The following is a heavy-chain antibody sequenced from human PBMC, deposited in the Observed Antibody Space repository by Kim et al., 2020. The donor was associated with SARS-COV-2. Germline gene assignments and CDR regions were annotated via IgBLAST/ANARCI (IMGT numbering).Heavy chain of an antibody. CDR2: INSDGSST. CDR1: GFTFSSYW. V-gene: IGHV3-74*01. D-gene: IGHD6-19*01. J-gene: IGHJ4*02. CDR3: ARETPRAGTNFDY. Sequence: GGSLRLSCAASGFTFSSYWMHWVRQAPGKGLVWVSRINSDGSSTSYADSVKGRFTISRDNAKNTLYLQMNSLRAEDTAVYYCARETPRAGTNFDYWGQGTLVTVSS.